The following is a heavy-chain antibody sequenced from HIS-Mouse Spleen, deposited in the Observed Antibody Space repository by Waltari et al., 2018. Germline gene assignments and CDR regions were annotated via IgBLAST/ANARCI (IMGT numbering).Heavy chain of an antibody. V-gene: IGHV4-39*07. Sequence: QLQLQESGPGLVKPSETLSLTCTVSGGSISSSSYYWVWIRQPPGQGLEWIGSIYYSGGTYHSPSLKRRVTISVDTSKNQFSLKLSSVTAADTAVYYCAREIPYSSSWYDWYFDLWGRGTLVTVSS. D-gene: IGHD6-13*01. CDR2: IYYSGGT. CDR1: GGSISSSSYY. J-gene: IGHJ2*01. CDR3: AREIPYSSSWYDWYFDL.